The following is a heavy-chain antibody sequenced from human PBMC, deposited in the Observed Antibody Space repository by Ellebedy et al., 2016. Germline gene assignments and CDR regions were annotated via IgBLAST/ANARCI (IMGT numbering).Heavy chain of an antibody. Sequence: GGSLRLXCAASGFTFSSYGMHWVRQAPGKGLEWVAVISSDGNNKYYADSAKGRFTISRDNSKNTLYLQMNSLRTEDTALYYCARATNWGKYHLFDPWGQGTLVTVSS. V-gene: IGHV3-30*03. D-gene: IGHD3-16*01. J-gene: IGHJ5*02. CDR1: GFTFSSYG. CDR3: ARATNWGKYHLFDP. CDR2: ISSDGNNK.